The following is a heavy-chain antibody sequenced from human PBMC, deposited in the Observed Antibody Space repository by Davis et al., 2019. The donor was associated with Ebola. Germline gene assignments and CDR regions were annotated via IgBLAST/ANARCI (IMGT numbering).Heavy chain of an antibody. J-gene: IGHJ4*02. CDR1: GFTFSRNS. CDR2: ISSSSTTI. D-gene: IGHD3-10*01. V-gene: IGHV3-48*02. Sequence: ESLKISCVASGFTFSRNSMNWVRQAPGKGLEWVSYISSSSTTIYYADSVKGRFTISRDNAKNALYLQMNSLRDEDTAVYYCARAGMVQGVITKWDGYWGQGTLVTVSS. CDR3: ARAGMVQGVITKWDGY.